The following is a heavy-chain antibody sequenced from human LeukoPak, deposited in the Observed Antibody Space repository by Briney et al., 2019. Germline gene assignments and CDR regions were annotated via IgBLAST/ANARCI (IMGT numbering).Heavy chain of an antibody. D-gene: IGHD3-10*01. CDR1: GFTFSNAW. V-gene: IGHV3-15*01. Sequence: GGSLRLSCAASGFTFSNAWMSWVRQGPGKGLEWVGRIKGKTDSGTTDYAAPVKGRFTISRDDSKNTLYLQMNSLKTEDTAVYYCTTQRSRITMVRGVIRSDHWGQGTLVTVSS. J-gene: IGHJ4*02. CDR2: IKGKTDSGTT. CDR3: TTQRSRITMVRGVIRSDH.